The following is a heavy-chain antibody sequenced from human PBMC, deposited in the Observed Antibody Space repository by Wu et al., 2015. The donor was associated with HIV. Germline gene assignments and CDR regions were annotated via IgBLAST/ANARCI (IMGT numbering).Heavy chain of an antibody. J-gene: IGHJ4*02. Sequence: QVQLVQSGGEVKKTGASVKVSCKTSGYTFNTFDISWVRQAPGQGLEWMGRIIPIFGPPNYAQSFKGRVKITADAATTTSYMELSSLRSEDTAVYYCARSRRYYYESSGFAYLDYWGQGTLVTVSS. CDR1: GYTFNTFD. V-gene: IGHV1-69*13. D-gene: IGHD3-22*01. CDR3: ARSRRYYYESSGFAYLDY. CDR2: IIPIFGPP.